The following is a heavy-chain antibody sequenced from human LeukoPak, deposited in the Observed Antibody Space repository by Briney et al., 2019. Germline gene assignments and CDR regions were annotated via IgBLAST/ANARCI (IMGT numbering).Heavy chain of an antibody. Sequence: QPGGSLRLSCAASGFTFSSYAMSWVRQAPGEGLEWVSAISGSGGSTYYADSVKGRITISRDNSKNTLYLQMSRLRAEDTAVYYCAKDPSRFPRAGTDNWGQGTLVTVSS. D-gene: IGHD6-13*01. CDR1: GFTFSSYA. CDR2: ISGSGGST. J-gene: IGHJ4*02. V-gene: IGHV3-23*01. CDR3: AKDPSRFPRAGTDN.